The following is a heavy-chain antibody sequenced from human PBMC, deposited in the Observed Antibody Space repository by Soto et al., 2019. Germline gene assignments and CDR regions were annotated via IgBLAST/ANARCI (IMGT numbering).Heavy chain of an antibody. CDR1: GFTFSSYS. V-gene: IGHV3-21*01. D-gene: IGHD3-10*01. Sequence: EVQLVESGGGLVKPGGSLRLSCAASGFTFSSYSMNWVRQAXXXXXEXVSSISISSSYIYYADXXXGRFTIXXDNAKXSLXLQXNXXXXXXXXXXYCARDTYYYGSGSYGPWGQGTLVTVSS. CDR3: ARDTYYYGSGSYGP. CDR2: ISISSSYI. J-gene: IGHJ5*02.